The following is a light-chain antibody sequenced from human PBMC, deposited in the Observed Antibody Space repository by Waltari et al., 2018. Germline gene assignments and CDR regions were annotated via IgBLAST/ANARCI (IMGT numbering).Light chain of an antibody. J-gene: IGKJ4*01. CDR2: DAS. CDR3: QQPPLT. Sequence: EIVLTQSPGTLSLSPGERATLSCRASQRISSHLAWYQQKPGQAPRLLICDASKRATGIPARFSGSGSGTDFTLTISSLEPEDFAVYYCQQPPLTFGGGTKVEI. V-gene: IGKV3-11*01. CDR1: QRISSH.